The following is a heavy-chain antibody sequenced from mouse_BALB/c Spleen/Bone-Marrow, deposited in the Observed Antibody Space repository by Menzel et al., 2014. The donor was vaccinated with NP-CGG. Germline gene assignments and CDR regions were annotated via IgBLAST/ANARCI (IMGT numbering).Heavy chain of an antibody. V-gene: IGHV5-17*02. CDR2: ISSVSSTI. CDR3: AISAY. Sequence: EVQGVESGAGLVIPGRSLSLSCAATGYTFSSFGMHWVSRPLAKSLEWVAYISSVSSTICYADTVKGRFTISRDKPKNSVFMQMTSLKYEDTDMYYCAISAYWGQGTLVTVSA. J-gene: IGHJ3*01. CDR1: GYTFSSFG.